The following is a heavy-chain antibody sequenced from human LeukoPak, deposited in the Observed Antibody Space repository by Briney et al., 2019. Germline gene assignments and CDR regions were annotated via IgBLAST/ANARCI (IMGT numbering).Heavy chain of an antibody. D-gene: IGHD3-16*02. CDR3: AREGSLYDYVWGSYRYAFDY. CDR1: GGTFSSYA. CDR2: IIPIFGTA. Sequence: SVKVSCKASGGTFSSYAISWVRQAPGQGLEWMGGIIPIFGTANYAQKLQGRVTITADESTSTAYMELSSLRSEDTAVYYCAREGSLYDYVWGSYRYAFDYWGQGTLVAVSS. V-gene: IGHV1-69*13. J-gene: IGHJ4*02.